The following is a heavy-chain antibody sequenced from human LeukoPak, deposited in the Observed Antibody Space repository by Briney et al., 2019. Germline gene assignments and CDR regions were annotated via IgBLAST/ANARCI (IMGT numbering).Heavy chain of an antibody. V-gene: IGHV3-33*01. CDR2: IWYDGSNE. CDR1: GFSFSSSG. J-gene: IGHJ3*01. Sequence: GGSLRLSCAASGFSFSSSGMHWVRQAPGKGLEWVAVIWYDGSNEYYADSVKGRFTISRDNSKNTLHLQMNSLGVEDTSVYYCAREISMFVNAFDLWGQGTLVAVSS. D-gene: IGHD3-10*02. CDR3: AREISMFVNAFDL.